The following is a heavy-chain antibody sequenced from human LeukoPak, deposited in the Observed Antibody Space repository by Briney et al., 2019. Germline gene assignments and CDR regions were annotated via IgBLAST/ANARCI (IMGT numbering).Heavy chain of an antibody. Sequence: GASVKVSCKASGYTFTRYAMHWVRQAPGQRLEWMGWIDAGNGNTKYSQKFQGRVTITRDTSASTAYMELSSLRSEDTAVYYCARSGQWHNTGYYFDYWGQGTLLTVSS. V-gene: IGHV1-3*01. D-gene: IGHD6-19*01. CDR2: IDAGNGNT. CDR1: GYTFTRYA. CDR3: ARSGQWHNTGYYFDY. J-gene: IGHJ4*02.